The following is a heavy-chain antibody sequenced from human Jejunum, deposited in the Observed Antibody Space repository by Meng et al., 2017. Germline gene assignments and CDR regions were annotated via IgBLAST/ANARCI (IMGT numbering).Heavy chain of an antibody. D-gene: IGHD1-14*01. CDR2: VWPSGAT. V-gene: IGHV4-38-2*02. J-gene: IGHJ4*02. CDR1: GASTTPPFY. Sequence: VPGEGLGPRVVNLSGSWSLTCTASGASTTPPFYRAWIRQAPGKGLEWTAEVWPSGATYYNPSLSSRITISIDTSNNQFSLEVAFLTAADTAVYYCARAIRERYFDSWGQGTLVTVSS. CDR3: ARAIRERYFDS.